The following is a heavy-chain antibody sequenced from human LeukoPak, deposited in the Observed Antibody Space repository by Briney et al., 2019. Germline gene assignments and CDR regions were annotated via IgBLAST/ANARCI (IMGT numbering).Heavy chain of an antibody. CDR1: GFSFRSYW. V-gene: IGHV3-7*01. Sequence: PGGSLRLSCAASGFSFRSYWMTWVRQAPGQGLEWVANIKQDGSEKYYVDSVKGRFTISRDNAKSSLYLQMDSLRAEDTAVYYCARDPGIVVPAYSDYWGQGTLVTVSS. CDR2: IKQDGSEK. CDR3: ARDPGIVVPAYSDY. J-gene: IGHJ4*02. D-gene: IGHD2-2*01.